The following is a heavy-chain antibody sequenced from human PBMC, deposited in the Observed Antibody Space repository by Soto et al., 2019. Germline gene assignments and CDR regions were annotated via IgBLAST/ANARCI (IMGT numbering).Heavy chain of an antibody. J-gene: IGHJ5*02. V-gene: IGHV1-46*01. D-gene: IGHD2-15*01. CDR1: GYTFTSYY. CDR3: ARERVDCSGGNCWRSVEDT. CDR2: IDPSGGGT. Sequence: QVQLVQYGAEVKKPGASVRVSCKASGYTFTSYYMHWVRQAPGQGLEWMGIIDPSGGGTSYAQKFPGRLTMTRDTSTSTDYMELSSLRSEDTAVYYCARERVDCSGGNCWRSVEDTWGQGTLVTVSS.